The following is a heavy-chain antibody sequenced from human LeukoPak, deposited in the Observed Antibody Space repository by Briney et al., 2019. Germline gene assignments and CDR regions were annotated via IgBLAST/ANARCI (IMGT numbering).Heavy chain of an antibody. CDR1: GFTFSNAW. CDR3: ARTVDGYNGPCDY. J-gene: IGHJ4*02. D-gene: IGHD5-24*01. CDR2: IKSIRDGGTT. V-gene: IGHV3-15*05. Sequence: GGSLRLSCAASGFTFSNAWMSWVRQAPGKGLEWVGRIKSIRDGGTTDYAAHVQGRFTISRDSATNSLYLQMNSLRAEDTALYYCARTVDGYNGPCDYWGQGTLVTVSS.